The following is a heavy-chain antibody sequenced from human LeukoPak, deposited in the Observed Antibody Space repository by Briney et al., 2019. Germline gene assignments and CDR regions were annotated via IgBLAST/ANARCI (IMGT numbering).Heavy chain of an antibody. V-gene: IGHV1-8*01. Sequence: ASVKVSCKASGYTLTSYDINWVRQATGQGLEWMGWMNPNSGNTGYAQKFQGRVTMTRNTSISTAYMELSSLRSEDTAVYYCARVGGTQQLVYKNWFDPWGQGTLVTVSS. CDR2: MNPNSGNT. J-gene: IGHJ5*02. CDR3: ARVGGTQQLVYKNWFDP. D-gene: IGHD6-13*01. CDR1: GYTLTSYD.